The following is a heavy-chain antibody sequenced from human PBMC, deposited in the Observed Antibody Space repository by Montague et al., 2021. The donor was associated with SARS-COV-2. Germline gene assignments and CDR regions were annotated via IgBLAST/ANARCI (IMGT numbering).Heavy chain of an antibody. CDR1: GVSINNNNYY. D-gene: IGHD3-10*01. V-gene: IGHV4-39*01. J-gene: IGHJ4*01. Sequence: SETLSLTCDVSGVSINNNNYYWCWIRQPPGKGLEWIGTIYYSGSTYYNPSLKSRVIISVDTSKNQFSLRVRSVTAADTAVYYCARHLFSFSDSGTLGYFDYWGHGTLVAVSS. CDR3: ARHLFSFSDSGTLGYFDY. CDR2: IYYSGST.